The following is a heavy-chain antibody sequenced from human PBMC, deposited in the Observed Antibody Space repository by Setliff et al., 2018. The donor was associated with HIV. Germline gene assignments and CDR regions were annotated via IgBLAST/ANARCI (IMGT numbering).Heavy chain of an antibody. V-gene: IGHV4-39*01. D-gene: IGHD3-10*01. Sequence: PSETLSLTCIVSRGSISSTSHYWGWVRQSPGRRLEWIGSIYYSGRTYYNPSLKSRVTFSADTSKNQFSLNLNSVTATDTAVYYCARLGLTMNRGVPAPILYYFDYWGPGILVTVSS. CDR1: RGSISSTSHY. CDR3: ARLGLTMNRGVPAPILYYFDY. CDR2: IYYSGRT. J-gene: IGHJ4*02.